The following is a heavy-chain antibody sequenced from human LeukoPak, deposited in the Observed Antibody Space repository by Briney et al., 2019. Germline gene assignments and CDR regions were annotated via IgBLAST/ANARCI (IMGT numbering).Heavy chain of an antibody. V-gene: IGHV3-53*01. CDR1: GFTVSSNY. CDR3: AGYYDTSGSHAFDI. D-gene: IGHD3-22*01. CDR2: IFSGGGR. J-gene: IGHJ3*02. Sequence: PGGALRLSCAASGFTVSSNYMSWVRQAPGKGRDWVSVIFSGGGRNYADSVKGRFTISRDNSKNTLYLQMNSLRAEDTAVYYCAGYYDTSGSHAFDIWGQGTMVTVSS.